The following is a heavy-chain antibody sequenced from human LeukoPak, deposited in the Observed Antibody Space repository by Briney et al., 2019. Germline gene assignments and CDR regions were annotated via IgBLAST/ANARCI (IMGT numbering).Heavy chain of an antibody. CDR3: ARDPYYGDYVV. Sequence: GGSLRLSCAASGFTFSSYEMNWVRQAPGKGLEWVSYISSSGSTIYYADSVKGRFTISRDNAKNSLYLQMNSLRAQDTAVYYCARDPYYGDYVVWGQGTLVTVSS. CDR2: ISSSGSTI. V-gene: IGHV3-48*03. D-gene: IGHD4-17*01. CDR1: GFTFSSYE. J-gene: IGHJ4*02.